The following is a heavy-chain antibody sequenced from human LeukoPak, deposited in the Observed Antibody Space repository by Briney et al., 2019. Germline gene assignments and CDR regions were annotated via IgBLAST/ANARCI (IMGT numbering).Heavy chain of an antibody. D-gene: IGHD3-10*01. CDR3: AKDRRPRLSGHFDH. CDR1: GFTFGSYS. Sequence: GGSLRLSCAASGFTFGSYSMNWVRQAPGKGLEWVSGISWNSGSIGYADSVKGRFTISRDNAKNSLYLQMNSLRAEDTALYYCAKDRRPRLSGHFDHWGQGTLVTVSS. CDR2: ISWNSGSI. V-gene: IGHV3-9*01. J-gene: IGHJ4*02.